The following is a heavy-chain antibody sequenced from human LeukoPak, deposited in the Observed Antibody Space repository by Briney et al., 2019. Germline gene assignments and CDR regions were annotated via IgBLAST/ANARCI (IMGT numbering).Heavy chain of an antibody. Sequence: ASVKVSCKASGGTFSSYAISWVRQAPGQGLEWMGGIIPIFGTANYAQKFQGRVTITADKSTSTAYMELSSLRSEDTAVYYCARRGERVGATHLGYWGQGTLVTVSS. CDR2: IIPIFGTA. CDR1: GGTFSSYA. J-gene: IGHJ4*02. CDR3: ARRGERVGATHLGY. D-gene: IGHD1-26*01. V-gene: IGHV1-69*06.